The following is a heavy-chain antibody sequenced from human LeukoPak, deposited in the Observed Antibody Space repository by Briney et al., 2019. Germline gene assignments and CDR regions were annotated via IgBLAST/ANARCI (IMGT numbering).Heavy chain of an antibody. V-gene: IGHV3-21*01. CDR2: ISSSSSYI. Sequence: GGSLRLSCAASGFTFSSYSMNWVRQAPGKGLEWVSSISSSSSYIYYADSVKGRFTISRDNTKNSLYLQMNSLRAEDTAVYYCATDPRIPPEDWGQGTLVTVSS. CDR3: ATDPRIPPED. J-gene: IGHJ4*02. D-gene: IGHD2-2*02. CDR1: GFTFSSYS.